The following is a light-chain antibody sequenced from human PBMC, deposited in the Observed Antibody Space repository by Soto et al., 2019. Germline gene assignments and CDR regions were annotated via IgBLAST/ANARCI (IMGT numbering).Light chain of an antibody. J-gene: IGKJ2*01. V-gene: IGKV3-20*01. CDR2: AAS. CDR3: QLYGGSHMFS. CDR1: RSVSTD. Sequence: VMTQSPATVSVSPGERATLSCRASRSVSTDLAWYQQKPGQAPRLLIYAASSRAAGIPDRFSGSGSGADFTLTISRLEPEDFAVYYCQLYGGSHMFSFGQGTKLQIK.